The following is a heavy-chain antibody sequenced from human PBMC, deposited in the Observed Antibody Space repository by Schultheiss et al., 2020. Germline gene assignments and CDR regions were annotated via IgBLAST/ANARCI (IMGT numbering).Heavy chain of an antibody. D-gene: IGHD3-10*01. J-gene: IGHJ6*03. Sequence: GGSLRLSCAASGFTFSSYSMNWVRQAPGKGLEWVSGISWNSGSIGYADSVKGRFTISRDNAKNSLYLQMNSLRAEDTAVYYCARVGNYYGSGSPGLYYMDVWGKGTTVTVSS. CDR1: GFTFSSYS. V-gene: IGHV3-21*01. CDR2: ISWNSGSI. CDR3: ARVGNYYGSGSPGLYYMDV.